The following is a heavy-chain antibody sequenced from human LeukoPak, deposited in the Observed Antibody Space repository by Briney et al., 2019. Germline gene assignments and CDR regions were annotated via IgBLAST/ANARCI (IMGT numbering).Heavy chain of an antibody. D-gene: IGHD1-26*01. V-gene: IGHV4-4*07. CDR3: ARDSRIMGAPGAFDY. CDR2: FYSGST. CDR1: GGSISSYY. J-gene: IGHJ4*02. Sequence: SETLSLTSTVSGGSISSYYWSWIRQPAGKGLEWIGRFYSGSTNYNPSLKSRVTMSVDTSKNQFSLKLSSVTAADTAVYYCARDSRIMGAPGAFDYWGQGTLVTVSS.